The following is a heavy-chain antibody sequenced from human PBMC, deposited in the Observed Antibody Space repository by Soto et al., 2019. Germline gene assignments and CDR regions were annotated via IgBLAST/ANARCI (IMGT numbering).Heavy chain of an antibody. CDR3: AGSDSGGINWFDP. D-gene: IGHD2-21*02. V-gene: IGHV3-30-3*01. J-gene: IGHJ5*02. Sequence: QVRLVESGGGVVQPGRSLTLSCAASGCMFSNYAMHWIRQAPGKGLEWVALISSDGSSKFYADSVKGRLTISRDNSINTLYLQLNSLRAEETALYYCAGSDSGGINWFDPWGQGTLVIVSS. CDR2: ISSDGSSK. CDR1: GCMFSNYA.